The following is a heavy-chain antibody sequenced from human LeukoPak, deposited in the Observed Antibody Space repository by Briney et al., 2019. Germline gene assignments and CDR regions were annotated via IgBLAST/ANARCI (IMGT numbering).Heavy chain of an antibody. Sequence: GGSLRPSCAASGFTFSSYEMNWVRQAPGKGLEWVSYISSSGSTIYYADSVKGRFTISRDNAKNSLYLQMNSLRAEDTAVYYCARGMTTYFDYWGQGTLVTVSS. CDR3: ARGMTTYFDY. J-gene: IGHJ4*02. CDR1: GFTFSSYE. D-gene: IGHD4-11*01. CDR2: ISSSGSTI. V-gene: IGHV3-48*03.